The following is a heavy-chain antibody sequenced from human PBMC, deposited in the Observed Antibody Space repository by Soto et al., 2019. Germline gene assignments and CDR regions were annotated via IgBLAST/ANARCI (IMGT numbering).Heavy chain of an antibody. D-gene: IGHD2-2*01. CDR1: GYTLTELS. CDR2: FDPEDGET. CDR3: ARKYCSSTSCYGYYYYYGMDV. J-gene: IGHJ6*02. V-gene: IGHV1-24*01. Sequence: ASVKVSCKVSGYTLTELSMHWVRHAPGKGLEWMGGFDPEDGETIYAQKFQGRVTMTEDTSTDTAYMELSSLRSEDTAVYYCARKYCSSTSCYGYYYYYGMDVWGQGTTVSVSS.